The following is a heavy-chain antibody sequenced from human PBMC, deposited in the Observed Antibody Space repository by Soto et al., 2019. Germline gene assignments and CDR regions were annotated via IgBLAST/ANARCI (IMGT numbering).Heavy chain of an antibody. V-gene: IGHV5-10-1*01. CDR2: IDPSDSYT. CDR3: ATQYYGSYYGMDV. CDR1: GYSFTSYW. D-gene: IGHD3-10*01. Sequence: GESLKISCKGSGYSFTSYWIGWVRQMPGKGLEWMGRIDPSDSYTNYSPSFQGHVTISADKSISTAYLQWSSLKASDAAMYYCATQYYGSYYGMDVWGQGTTVTVSS. J-gene: IGHJ6*02.